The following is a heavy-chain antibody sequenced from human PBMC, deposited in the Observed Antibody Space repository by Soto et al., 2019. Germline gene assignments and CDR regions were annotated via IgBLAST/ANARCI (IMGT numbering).Heavy chain of an antibody. D-gene: IGHD6-13*01. V-gene: IGHV1-18*01. CDR1: GYTFTSYA. CDR3: ARDIGPLRIAAAAAGWFDP. CDR2: ISTYNGNT. Sequence: QVQLVQSGAEVKKPGASVKVSCKASGYTFTSYAISWVRQAPGQGLEWMGWISTYNGNTKCPQKLQGRVTMTTDTSTSTAYRGLRSLRSDDTAVYYCARDIGPLRIAAAAAGWFDPWGQGTLVTVSS. J-gene: IGHJ5*02.